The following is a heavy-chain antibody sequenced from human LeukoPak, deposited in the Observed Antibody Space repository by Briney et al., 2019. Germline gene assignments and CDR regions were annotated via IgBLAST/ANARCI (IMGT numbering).Heavy chain of an antibody. D-gene: IGHD3-9*01. J-gene: IGHJ4*02. CDR3: ATLRRYFDWSPLDY. CDR2: FDPEDGET. CDR1: GYTLTELS. Sequence: GASVKVSCKVSGYTLTELSMHWVRQAPGKGLEWMGGFDPEDGETIYAQKFQGRVTMTEDTSTDTAYMELSSLRSEDTAVYYCATLRRYFDWSPLDYWGQGTLVTVSS. V-gene: IGHV1-24*01.